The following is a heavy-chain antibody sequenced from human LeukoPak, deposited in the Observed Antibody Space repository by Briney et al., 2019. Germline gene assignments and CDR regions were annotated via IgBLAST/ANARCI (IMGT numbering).Heavy chain of an antibody. CDR3: ARDFESGWNLFDY. J-gene: IGHJ4*02. Sequence: GGSLRLSCAASGFTFSSYWMHWVRHAPGKGLVWVSRINSDGSSTSYADSVKGRFTISRDNAKNTLYLQMNSLRAEDTAVYYCARDFESGWNLFDYWGQGTLVTVSS. V-gene: IGHV3-74*01. D-gene: IGHD6-19*01. CDR2: INSDGSST. CDR1: GFTFSSYW.